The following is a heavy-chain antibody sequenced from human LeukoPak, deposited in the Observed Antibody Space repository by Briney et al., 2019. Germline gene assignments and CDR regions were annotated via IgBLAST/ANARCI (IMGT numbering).Heavy chain of an antibody. D-gene: IGHD3-10*01. CDR2: ISYSGST. CDR1: GGSITGYY. CDR3: ARELPSRNWFDP. J-gene: IGHJ5*02. V-gene: IGHV4-59*12. Sequence: SETLSLTCTVSGGSITGYYWSWIRQPPGKGLEWIDYISYSGSTNYNPSLKSRVTMSVDTSKNQFSLRLSSVTAADTAVYYCARELPSRNWFDPWGQGTLVTVSS.